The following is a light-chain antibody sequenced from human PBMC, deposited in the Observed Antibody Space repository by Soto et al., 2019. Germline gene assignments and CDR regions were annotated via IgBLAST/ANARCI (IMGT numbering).Light chain of an antibody. V-gene: IGKV3-20*01. J-gene: IGKJ5*01. Sequence: EVVLTQSPGTLSLSPGERATLSCRASQSISTNYLAWYQPKPGQAPKLLIYAASSRLTGIPDRFSGSGSGTDFTLTISRLAPEDFALFYCQQYGRTFGQGTRLDIK. CDR1: QSISTNY. CDR3: QQYGRT. CDR2: AAS.